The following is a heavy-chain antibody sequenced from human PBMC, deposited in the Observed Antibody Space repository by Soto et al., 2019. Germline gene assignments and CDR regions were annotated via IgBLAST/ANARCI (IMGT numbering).Heavy chain of an antibody. J-gene: IGHJ6*02. Sequence: PGGSLRLSCAASRFTFNNYGMHWVRQAPGKGLEWVAVISYDGSNTYYADSVEGRFTISRDNSKNTLYLQLNSLRAEDTAVYYCVKDGGALAGAYYDMDVWGQGTTVTVSS. CDR2: ISYDGSNT. D-gene: IGHD6-19*01. V-gene: IGHV3-30*18. CDR1: RFTFNNYG. CDR3: VKDGGALAGAYYDMDV.